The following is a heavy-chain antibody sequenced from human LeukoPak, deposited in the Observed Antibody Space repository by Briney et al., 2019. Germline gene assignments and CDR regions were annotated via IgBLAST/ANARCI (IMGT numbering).Heavy chain of an antibody. CDR3: ARKNYGGNSERIDP. CDR2: IYYSGST. Sequence: SETLSLTCTVSGGSISSSSYYWGWIRQPPGKGLEWIGSIYYSGSTYYNPSLKSRVTISVDTSKNQFSLKLSSVTAADTAVYYCARKNYGGNSERIDPWGQGTLVTVSS. D-gene: IGHD4-23*01. CDR1: GGSISSSSYY. J-gene: IGHJ5*02. V-gene: IGHV4-39*07.